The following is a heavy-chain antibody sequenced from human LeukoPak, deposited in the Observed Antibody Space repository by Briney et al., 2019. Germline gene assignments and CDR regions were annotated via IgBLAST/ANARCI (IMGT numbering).Heavy chain of an antibody. CDR3: GRVYCSTTSCYDYYDYYMDV. Sequence: GGSLRLSCAASGFRFDDYGMSWVRPVPGKGLEWVSGTNWDGASTGYADSVKGRFTISRDNVKNFLYLQMNSLRVEDTALYFCGRVYCSTTSCYDYYDYYMDVWGKGTTVTVSS. CDR1: GFRFDDYG. J-gene: IGHJ6*03. CDR2: TNWDGAST. D-gene: IGHD2-2*01. V-gene: IGHV3-20*04.